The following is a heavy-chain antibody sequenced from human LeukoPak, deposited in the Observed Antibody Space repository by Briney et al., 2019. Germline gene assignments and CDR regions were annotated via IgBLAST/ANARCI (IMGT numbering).Heavy chain of an antibody. J-gene: IGHJ4*02. V-gene: IGHV3-30-3*01. Sequence: GGSLRLSCAASGSTFSSYAMHWVRQAPGKGLEWVAVISYDGSNKYYADSVKGRFTISRDNSKNTLYLQMNSLRAEDTAVYYCASIDYYGSGSYSPYFDYWGQGTLVTVSS. D-gene: IGHD3-10*01. CDR3: ASIDYYGSGSYSPYFDY. CDR1: GSTFSSYA. CDR2: ISYDGSNK.